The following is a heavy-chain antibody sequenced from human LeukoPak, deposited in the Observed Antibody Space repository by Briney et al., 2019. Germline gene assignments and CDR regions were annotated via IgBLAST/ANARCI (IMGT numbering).Heavy chain of an antibody. V-gene: IGHV3-21*01. J-gene: IGHJ6*04. Sequence: GGSLTLSCTASGFTFGDYAMSWVRQPPGKGLEWVSSISSSSSYTYYADSVKGRLTTSRDNAKHSLYLQMDSLRAEDTAVYYCAELGITMIGGVWGKGTTVTISS. CDR2: ISSSSSYT. D-gene: IGHD3-10*02. CDR1: GFTFGDYA. CDR3: AELGITMIGGV.